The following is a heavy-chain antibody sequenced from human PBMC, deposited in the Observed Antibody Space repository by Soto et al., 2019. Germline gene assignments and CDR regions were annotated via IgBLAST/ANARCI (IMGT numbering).Heavy chain of an antibody. V-gene: IGHV3-9*01. CDR3: AKDRGSGSYAENYYYYGMDV. J-gene: IGHJ6*02. CDR2: INWNSGSI. CDR1: GFTFDDYA. Sequence: GGSLRLSCAASGFTFDDYAMHWVRQAPGKGLEWVSGINWNSGSIGYADSVKGRFTISRDNAKTSLYLQMNSLRAEDTALYYCAKDRGSGSYAENYYYYGMDVWGQATTVTVSS. D-gene: IGHD3-10*01.